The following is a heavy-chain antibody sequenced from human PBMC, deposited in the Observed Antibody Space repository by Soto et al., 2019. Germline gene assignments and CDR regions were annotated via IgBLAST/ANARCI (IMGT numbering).Heavy chain of an antibody. V-gene: IGHV1-18*01. CDR1: GYTFTSYG. D-gene: IGHD4-4*01. Sequence: QVQLVQSGAELKKPGASVKVSCKASGYTFTSYGISWVRQVPGQGLELMGWISAYNGNTNYAQMLQGRVTITTDTSTSKAYMELKSLISDDTAVSYCAMGGDDYCNYWFDPLGQRTLVTVSS. CDR3: AMGGDDYCNYWFDP. J-gene: IGHJ5*02. CDR2: ISAYNGNT.